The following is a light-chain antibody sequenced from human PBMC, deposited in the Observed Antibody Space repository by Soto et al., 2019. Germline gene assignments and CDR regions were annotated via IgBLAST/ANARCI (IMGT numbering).Light chain of an antibody. CDR3: QTWGAGIRVV. Sequence: QAVVTQSPSASASLGASVKLTCTLSSGHSTYAIAWHQQQPEKGPRYLMKLYSDGSHTKGDGIPDRFSGSSSGAERYLTISSLQSEDEGDYYCQTWGAGIRVVFGGGTKLTVL. CDR2: LYSDGSH. V-gene: IGLV4-69*02. CDR1: SGHSTYA. J-gene: IGLJ3*02.